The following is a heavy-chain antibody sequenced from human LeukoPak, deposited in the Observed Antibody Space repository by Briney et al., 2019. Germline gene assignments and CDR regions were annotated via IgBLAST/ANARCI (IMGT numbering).Heavy chain of an antibody. J-gene: IGHJ5*02. CDR3: AKVPIVVVPAADLNWFDP. V-gene: IGHV3-30*18. CDR2: ISYDGSNK. D-gene: IGHD2-2*01. CDR1: GFTFSSYG. Sequence: GRSLRLSCAASGFTFSSYGMHWVRQAPGKGLEWVAVISYDGSNKYYADSVKGRFTISRDNSKNTLYLQMNSLRAEDTAVYYCAKVPIVVVPAADLNWFDPWGQGTLVTVSS.